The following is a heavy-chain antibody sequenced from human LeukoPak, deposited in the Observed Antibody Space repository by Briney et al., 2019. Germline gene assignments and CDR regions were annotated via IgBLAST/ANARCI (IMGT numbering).Heavy chain of an antibody. V-gene: IGHV3-23*01. CDR1: GFTFSNYA. CDR3: ARQKKDYYESRRYYYFHL. J-gene: IGHJ4*02. CDR2: ISGRGGTT. D-gene: IGHD3-22*01. Sequence: PGGSLRLSCAASGFTFSNYAMTWFRQAPGKGLEWVSGISGRGGTTYYADSVKGRFTISRDNSKNTLYLQVNSLRAEDTAVYFCARQKKDYYESRRYYYFHLWGQGTLVTVSS.